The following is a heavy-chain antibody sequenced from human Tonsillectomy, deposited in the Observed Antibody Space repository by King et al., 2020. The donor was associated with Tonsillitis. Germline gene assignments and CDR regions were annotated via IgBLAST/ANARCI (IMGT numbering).Heavy chain of an antibody. D-gene: IGHD2-2*01. CDR1: GYTFTGYY. Sequence: QVQLVESGAEVKKPGASVKVSCKASGYTFTGYYMHWVRQAPGQGLEWMGWINPNSGGTNYAQKFQGRVTMTRDTSISTAYMELSRLRSDDTAVYYCARVTSLGDVVVPAVGAFDIWGQGTMVTVSS. CDR3: ARVTSLGDVVVPAVGAFDI. CDR2: INPNSGGT. J-gene: IGHJ3*02. V-gene: IGHV1-2*02.